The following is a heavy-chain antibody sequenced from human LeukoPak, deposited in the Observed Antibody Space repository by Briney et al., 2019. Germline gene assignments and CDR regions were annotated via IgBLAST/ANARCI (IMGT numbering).Heavy chain of an antibody. J-gene: IGHJ4*02. CDR3: AKDLTAMVRYYFDY. CDR1: GFTFSSYG. CDR2: IRYDGSNK. Sequence: GGSLRLSCAASGFTFSSYGMHWVRQAPGKGLEWVAFIRYDGSNKYYADSAKGRFTISRDNSKNTLYLQMNSLRAEDTAVYYCAKDLTAMVRYYFDYWGQGTLVTVSS. V-gene: IGHV3-30*02. D-gene: IGHD5-18*01.